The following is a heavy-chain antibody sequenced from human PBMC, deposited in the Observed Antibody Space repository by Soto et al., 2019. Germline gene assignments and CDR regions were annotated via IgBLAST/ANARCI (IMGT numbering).Heavy chain of an antibody. D-gene: IGHD3-10*01. CDR3: ALLGFMVRGVLDY. CDR2: IYYSGSN. V-gene: IGHV4-39*01. CDR1: GGSISSSGYY. Sequence: PSETLSFTCTVCGGSISSSGYYWGWIRQPPWKGLEWIGSIYYSGSNYYNPSLKSRVTISVDTSKNQFSLKLSSVTAADTAVYYCALLGFMVRGVLDYWGQGTLVTLSS. J-gene: IGHJ4*02.